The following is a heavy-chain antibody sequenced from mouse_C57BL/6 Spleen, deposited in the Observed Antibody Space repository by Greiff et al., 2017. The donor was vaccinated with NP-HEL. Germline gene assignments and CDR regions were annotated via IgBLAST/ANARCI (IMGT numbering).Heavy chain of an antibody. CDR2: IYPGDGDT. Sequence: QVQLQQSGPELVKPGASVKISCKASGYAFSSSWMNWVKQRPGKGLEWIGRIYPGDGDTNYNGKFKGKATLTADKSSSTAYMQLSSLTSEDSAVYFCARNGGTVVATDWYFDVWGTGTTVTVSS. CDR1: GYAFSSSW. J-gene: IGHJ1*03. D-gene: IGHD1-1*01. CDR3: ARNGGTVVATDWYFDV. V-gene: IGHV1-82*01.